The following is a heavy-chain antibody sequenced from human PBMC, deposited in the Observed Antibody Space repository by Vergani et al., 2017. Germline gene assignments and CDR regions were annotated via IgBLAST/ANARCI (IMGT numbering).Heavy chain of an antibody. CDR3: ARASGSYPYFYGMDV. V-gene: IGHV4-30-4*08. CDR2: IYYSGST. CDR1: GGSISSGDYH. J-gene: IGHJ6*02. D-gene: IGHD1-26*01. Sequence: QVQLQESGPGLVKPSQTLSLTCTVPGGSISSGDYHWSWICQPPGKGPEWIGYIYYSGSTYYNPSLKSQVTISVDTSKNQFSLKLSSVTAADTAVYYCARASGSYPYFYGMDVWGQGTTVTVSS.